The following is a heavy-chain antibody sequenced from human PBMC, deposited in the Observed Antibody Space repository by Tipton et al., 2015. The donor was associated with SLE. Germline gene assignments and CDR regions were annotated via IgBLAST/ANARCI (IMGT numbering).Heavy chain of an antibody. CDR3: ARGSWGYWFFDL. CDR1: GYTFTNHG. Sequence: QVQLVQSGPEVKNPGASVKVSCKTSGYTFTNHGISWVRQAPGHGLEWVGWIHTYNGKTDYAENFQGRVTVTTDTSTTTVYMQLESLRSDDTAIYYCARGSWGYWFFDLWGRGTPVIVSS. D-gene: IGHD3-10*01. CDR2: IHTYNGKT. J-gene: IGHJ2*01. V-gene: IGHV1-18*01.